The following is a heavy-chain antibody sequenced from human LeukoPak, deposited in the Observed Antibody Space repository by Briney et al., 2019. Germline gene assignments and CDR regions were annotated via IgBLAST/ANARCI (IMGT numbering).Heavy chain of an antibody. J-gene: IGHJ6*03. Sequence: GGSLRLSCAASGFTFSSYWMHWVRQAPGKGLEWVANIKQDGSEKYYVDSVKGRFTISRDNAKNSLYLQMNSLRGEDTAVYYCAVRDCYSTRCFGNNYYYMDVWGKGTTVTVSS. CDR3: AVRDCYSTRCFGNNYYYMDV. CDR2: IKQDGSEK. D-gene: IGHD2-2*01. V-gene: IGHV3-7*01. CDR1: GFTFSSYW.